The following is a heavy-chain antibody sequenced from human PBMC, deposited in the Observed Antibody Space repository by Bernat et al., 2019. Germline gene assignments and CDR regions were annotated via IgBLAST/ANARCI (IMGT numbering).Heavy chain of an antibody. J-gene: IGHJ3*01. CDR2: INAGNGNT. Sequence: QVQLVQSGAEVKKPGASVKVSCKASGYTFTSYAMHWVRQAPGQRLEWMGWINAGNGNTKYSQKFQGRVTITSDTSASAAYMELSSLTSEDTAVYYCATGPNSGPKYWGQGTMVTVSS. CDR1: GYTFTSYA. V-gene: IGHV1-3*01. D-gene: IGHD6-25*01. CDR3: ATGPNSGPKY.